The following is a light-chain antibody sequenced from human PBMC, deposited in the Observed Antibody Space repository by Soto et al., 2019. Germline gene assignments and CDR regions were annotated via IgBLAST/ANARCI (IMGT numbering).Light chain of an antibody. CDR1: STDFVSYNR. V-gene: IGLV2-18*01. CDR2: EAS. J-gene: IGLJ1*01. Sequence: QSALTQPPSVSGSPGQSVTISCTGTSTDFVSYNRVSWYQQPPGTAPKLIIYEASKRPSGVPDRFSGSKSGNTASLTISGLQAADEADYYCSLYTSENTDVFGTGTKGTV. CDR3: SLYTSENTDV.